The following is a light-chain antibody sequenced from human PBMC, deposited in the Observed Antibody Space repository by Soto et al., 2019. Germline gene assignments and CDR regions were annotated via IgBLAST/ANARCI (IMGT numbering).Light chain of an antibody. Sequence: EIVLTQSPGTLSLSPGERATLSCRASQSVSSSYLSWYQQKPGPAPLLLIYGAYSRTTGIPDRFSGRGSGTDFTLTISRLEPEYCSVYYCHQSGSSPLTFGGGTKVEIK. CDR3: HQSGSSPLT. CDR2: GAY. V-gene: IGKV3-20*01. CDR1: QSVSSSY. J-gene: IGKJ4*01.